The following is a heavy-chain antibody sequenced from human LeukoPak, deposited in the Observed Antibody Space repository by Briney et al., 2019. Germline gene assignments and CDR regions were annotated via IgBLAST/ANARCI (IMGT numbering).Heavy chain of an antibody. V-gene: IGHV3-7*01. CDR2: TNQEGSEK. CDR1: GFTISTYW. Sequence: GGSQRLSCAASGFTISTYWMSWVRQAPGKGLEWVANTNQEGSEKYYVDSVKGRFTISKDNAKNSLYLQMNSLRAEDTAVYYCARDPKWLDYWGQGTLVTVSS. D-gene: IGHD5-12*01. CDR3: ARDPKWLDY. J-gene: IGHJ4*02.